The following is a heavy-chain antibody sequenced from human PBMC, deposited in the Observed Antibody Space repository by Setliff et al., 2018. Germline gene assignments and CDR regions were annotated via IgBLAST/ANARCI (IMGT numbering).Heavy chain of an antibody. V-gene: IGHV3-74*01. CDR3: ARAHSSTLSVHDY. Sequence: GGSLRLSCAAAGFTFSSHWMHWVSQAPGKRLMWVSRINNDGSSTTYEESVKGRFTMSSDNAKSTLYLQRNTLRAVDTAVYYCARAHSSTLSVHDYWGQGSLVTVSS. J-gene: IGHJ4*02. CDR1: GFTFSSHW. CDR2: INNDGSST. D-gene: IGHD2-2*01.